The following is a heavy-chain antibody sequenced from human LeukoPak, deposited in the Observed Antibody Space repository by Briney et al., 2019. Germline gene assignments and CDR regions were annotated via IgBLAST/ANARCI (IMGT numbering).Heavy chain of an antibody. CDR1: GFTFSSYW. CDR2: INSDGSST. CDR3: ARVRQWLVRRNYYYYYMDV. V-gene: IGHV3-74*01. D-gene: IGHD6-19*01. J-gene: IGHJ6*03. Sequence: GGSLRLSCAASGFTFSSYWMHWVRQAPGKGLVWASRINSDGSSTSYADSVKGRFTISRDNAKNTLYLQMNSLRAEDTAVYYCARVRQWLVRRNYYYYYMDVWGKGTTVTVSS.